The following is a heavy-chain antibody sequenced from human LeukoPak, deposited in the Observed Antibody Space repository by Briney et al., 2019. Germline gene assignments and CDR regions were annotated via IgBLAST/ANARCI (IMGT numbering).Heavy chain of an antibody. V-gene: IGHV3-23*01. CDR2: IGDSGGGT. J-gene: IGHJ4*02. Sequence: PGGSLRLSCAASGFTFSSYAMSWVRQAPGKGLEWVSSIGDSGGGTYYADSVKGRFTISRDNSKNTLYLQMNSLRADDTAVYYCAKDTSIGRYCTNGVCSPFDYWGQGTLVTVSS. CDR1: GFTFSSYA. CDR3: AKDTSIGRYCTNGVCSPFDY. D-gene: IGHD2-8*01.